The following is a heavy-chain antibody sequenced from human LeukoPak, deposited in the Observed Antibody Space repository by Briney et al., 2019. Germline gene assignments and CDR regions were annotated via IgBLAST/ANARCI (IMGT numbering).Heavy chain of an antibody. CDR1: GGSISSSIYY. CDR3: ARVRDGYNRNWAY. D-gene: IGHD5-24*01. J-gene: IGHJ4*02. Sequence: SETPSLTCTVSGGSISSSIYYWGWFRQPPGKGLEWIGSIYYNVATYYNSSLKSRVTISVDTSKNHLSLKLSSVTAADTAVYYCARVRDGYNRNWAYWGQGTLVTVSS. V-gene: IGHV4-39*02. CDR2: IYYNVAT.